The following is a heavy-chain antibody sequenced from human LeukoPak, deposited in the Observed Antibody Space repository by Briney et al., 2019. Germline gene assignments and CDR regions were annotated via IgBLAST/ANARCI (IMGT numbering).Heavy chain of an antibody. V-gene: IGHV3-48*03. CDR1: GFTFSSYE. Sequence: PGGSLRLSCAASGFTFSSYEMNWVHQAPGKGLEWVSYISSSGSTIYYADSVKGRFTISRDNAKNSLYLQMNSLRAEDTAVYYCARAPSLRYFDWTSYYYYGMDVWGQGTTVTVSS. D-gene: IGHD3-9*01. CDR2: ISSSGSTI. J-gene: IGHJ6*02. CDR3: ARAPSLRYFDWTSYYYYGMDV.